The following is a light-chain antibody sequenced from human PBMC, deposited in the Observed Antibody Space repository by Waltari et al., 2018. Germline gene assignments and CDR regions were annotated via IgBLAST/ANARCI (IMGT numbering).Light chain of an antibody. J-gene: IGLJ3*02. CDR2: EDT. Sequence: QSALTQPASVSGSPGQPITISCTATSSYNLVSWYQQYPGEAPKVVIFEDTKRPSGVSTRFSASKSGNTASLTISGLQAEDEADYYCCSHTGSTTWVFGGGTKVTVL. CDR1: SSYNL. CDR3: CSHTGSTTWV. V-gene: IGLV2-23*01.